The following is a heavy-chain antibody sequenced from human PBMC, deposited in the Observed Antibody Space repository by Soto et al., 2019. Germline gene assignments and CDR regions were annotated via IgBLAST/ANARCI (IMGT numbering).Heavy chain of an antibody. D-gene: IGHD3-3*01. CDR3: AKDPAITIFGVVPYYFDY. Sequence: GGSLRLSCAASGFTFSSYAMSWVRQAPGKGLEWVSAISGIGGSTYYADSVKGRFTISRDNSKNTLYLQMNSLRAEDTAVYYCAKDPAITIFGVVPYYFDYWGQGTLVTVSS. CDR1: GFTFSSYA. J-gene: IGHJ4*02. CDR2: ISGIGGST. V-gene: IGHV3-23*01.